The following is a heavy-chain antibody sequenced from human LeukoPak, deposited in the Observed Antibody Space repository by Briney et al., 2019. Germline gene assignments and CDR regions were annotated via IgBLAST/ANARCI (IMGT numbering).Heavy chain of an antibody. D-gene: IGHD5-12*01. V-gene: IGHV3-11*05. CDR2: LSSTSSYR. Sequence: GGSLRLSCAASGFTFSDYYMSWIRQAPGKGLEWGSYLSSTSSYRNYADSVKGRFTISRDNAKNTLFLQMNSLRDEDTAVYYCAKDREGLSSGYDLEYFDYWGQGTLVTVSS. CDR1: GFTFSDYY. J-gene: IGHJ4*02. CDR3: AKDREGLSSGYDLEYFDY.